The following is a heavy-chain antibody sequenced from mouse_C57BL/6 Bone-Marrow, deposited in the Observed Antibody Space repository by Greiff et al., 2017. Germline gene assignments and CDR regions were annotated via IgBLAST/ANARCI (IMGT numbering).Heavy chain of an antibody. D-gene: IGHD2-3*01. V-gene: IGHV1-50*01. CDR1: GYTFTSYW. Sequence: VQLQQSGAELVKPGASVKLSCKASGYTFTSYWMQWVKQRPGQGLEWIGEIDPSDSYTNYNQKVKGKATLTVDTSSSTAYMPLSSLTSDDSAVYYCAREDGYYSAWFAYWGQGTLVTVSA. J-gene: IGHJ3*01. CDR2: IDPSDSYT. CDR3: AREDGYYSAWFAY.